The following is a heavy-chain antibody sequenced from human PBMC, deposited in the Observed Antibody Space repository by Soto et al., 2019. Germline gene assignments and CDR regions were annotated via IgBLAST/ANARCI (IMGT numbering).Heavy chain of an antibody. V-gene: IGHV3-13*01. CDR1: GFTFSSYD. CDR3: ARDPGDYYGMDV. Sequence: GSLRLSCAASGFTFSSYDMHWVGQATGKGLEWVSAIGTAGDTYYPGSVKGRFTISRENAKNSLYLQMNSLRAGDTAVYYCARDPGDYYGMDVWGQGTTVTVSS. J-gene: IGHJ6*02. CDR2: IGTAGDT.